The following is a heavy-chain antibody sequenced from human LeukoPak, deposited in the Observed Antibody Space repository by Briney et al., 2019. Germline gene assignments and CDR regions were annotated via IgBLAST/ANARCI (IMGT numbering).Heavy chain of an antibody. CDR3: ARDSGWYNMDV. D-gene: IGHD6-19*01. CDR1: GFTVSSNY. Sequence: GGSLRLSCAASGFTVSSNYMSWVRQAPGKGLEWVSVIYSGGSTYYADSVKGRFTISRDNSKNTLHLQMNSLRAEDTAVYYCARDSGWYNMDVWGKGTTVTVSS. V-gene: IGHV3-53*01. J-gene: IGHJ6*03. CDR2: IYSGGST.